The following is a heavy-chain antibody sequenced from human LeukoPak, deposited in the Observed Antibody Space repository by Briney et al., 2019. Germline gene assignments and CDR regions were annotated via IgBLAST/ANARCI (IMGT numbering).Heavy chain of an antibody. D-gene: IGHD6-19*01. CDR3: ASQLAVAGSRGSSGYFQH. CDR1: GGSFSGYY. CDR2: INHSGST. V-gene: IGHV4-34*01. Sequence: PSETLSLTCAVYGGSFSGYYWSWIRQPPGKGLEWIGEINHSGSTNYNPSLKSRATISVDTSKNQFSLKLSSVTAADTAVYYCASQLAVAGSRGSSGYFQHWGQGTLVTVSS. J-gene: IGHJ1*01.